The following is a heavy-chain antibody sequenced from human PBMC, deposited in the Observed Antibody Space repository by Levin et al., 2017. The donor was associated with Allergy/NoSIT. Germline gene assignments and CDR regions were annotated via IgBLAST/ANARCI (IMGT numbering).Heavy chain of an antibody. D-gene: IGHD6-13*01. Sequence: EASVKVSCKASGYTFSDFYMHWVRRAPGQGLEWMGWVNPKNGVTHYARKFQGRVTMTRDTSIGTAYMELMRLRSDDTAVYYCARDPGIAAVGEQSFQHWGQGSLVTVSS. V-gene: IGHV1-2*02. CDR2: VNPKNGVT. CDR1: GYTFSDFY. J-gene: IGHJ1*01. CDR3: ARDPGIAAVGEQSFQH.